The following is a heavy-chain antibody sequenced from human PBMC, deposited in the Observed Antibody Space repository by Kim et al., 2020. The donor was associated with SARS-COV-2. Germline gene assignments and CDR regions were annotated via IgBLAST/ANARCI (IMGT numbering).Heavy chain of an antibody. CDR1: GFTFSSYS. Sequence: GGSLRLSCAASGFTFSSYSMNWVRQAPGKGLEWVSSISSSSSYIYYADSVKGRFTISRDNAKNSLYLQMNSLRAEDTAVYYCARGSYVYYDSSGPLDYGMDVWGQGTTVTVSS. CDR3: ARGSYVYYDSSGPLDYGMDV. CDR2: ISSSSSYI. D-gene: IGHD3-22*01. J-gene: IGHJ6*02. V-gene: IGHV3-21*01.